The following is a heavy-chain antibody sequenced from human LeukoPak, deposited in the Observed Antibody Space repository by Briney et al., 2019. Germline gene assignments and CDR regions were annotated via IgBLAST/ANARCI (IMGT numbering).Heavy chain of an antibody. CDR1: GGSVSSGSYY. Sequence: SETLSLTCTVSGGSVSSGSYYWSWIRQPPGKGLEWIGLIYYSGSTNYKSSLNSRVTISVDTSKNQFSLKLSSMTAADTAFYYCARSRYSSAWYHFDVWGQGTMVTVSS. J-gene: IGHJ3*01. CDR3: ARSRYSSAWYHFDV. D-gene: IGHD6-19*01. V-gene: IGHV4-61*01. CDR2: IYYSGST.